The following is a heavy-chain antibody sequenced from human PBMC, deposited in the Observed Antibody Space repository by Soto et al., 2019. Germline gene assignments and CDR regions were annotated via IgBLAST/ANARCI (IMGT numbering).Heavy chain of an antibody. Sequence: GGSLRLSCAASGFTFSFYWMSWVRQAPGKGLEWVANINQDGSEKYYVDSVKGRFTISRDDAKNSLYLQMNSLGAEDTAVYYCARVRRRDWEMQQMGTYYYYGMDVWGQGTTVTVSS. CDR2: INQDGSEK. CDR1: GFTFSFYW. CDR3: ARVRRRDWEMQQMGTYYYYGMDV. V-gene: IGHV3-7*01. J-gene: IGHJ6*02. D-gene: IGHD6-13*01.